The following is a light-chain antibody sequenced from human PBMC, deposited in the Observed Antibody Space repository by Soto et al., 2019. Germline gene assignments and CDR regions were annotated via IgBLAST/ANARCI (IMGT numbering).Light chain of an antibody. CDR2: STN. V-gene: IGLV8-61*01. CDR1: SGSVSTSYY. Sequence: QAVVTQEPSFSVSPGRTVTLTCGLSSGSVSTSYYPSWYQQTPGQAPRTLIYSTNTRSSGVPDRFSGSILGNKAALTITGAQADDESDYYCVLYIGSGIWVFCGGTQLTVL. J-gene: IGLJ3*02. CDR3: VLYIGSGIWV.